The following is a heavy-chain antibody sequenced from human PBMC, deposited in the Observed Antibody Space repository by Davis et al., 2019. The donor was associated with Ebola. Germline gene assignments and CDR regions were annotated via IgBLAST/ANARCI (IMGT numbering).Heavy chain of an antibody. CDR3: ARDARRFGELPYYYYYGMDV. CDR2: IYYSGST. D-gene: IGHD3-10*01. J-gene: IGHJ6*02. V-gene: IGHV4-30-4*01. Sequence: SETLSLTCTVSGGSISSGDYYWSWIRQPPGKGREWIGYIYYSGSTYYNPSLKSRVTISVDTSKNQFSLKLRSVTAADTAVYYCARDARRFGELPYYYYYGMDVWGQETTVTVSS. CDR1: GGSISSGDYY.